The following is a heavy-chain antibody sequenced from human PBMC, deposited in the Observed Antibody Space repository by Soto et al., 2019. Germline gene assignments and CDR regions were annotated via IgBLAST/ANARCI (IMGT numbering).Heavy chain of an antibody. D-gene: IGHD3-22*01. CDR3: ARTIAYDSSGYYYS. Sequence: SVKVSCKASGGTFSIYAISCVLQSPGQGLEWMGGIIPIFGTANYAQKFQGRVTITADESTSTAYMELSSLRSEDTAVYYCARTIAYDSSGYYYSWGQGTLVTVSS. CDR1: GGTFSIYA. CDR2: IIPIFGTA. V-gene: IGHV1-69*13. J-gene: IGHJ4*02.